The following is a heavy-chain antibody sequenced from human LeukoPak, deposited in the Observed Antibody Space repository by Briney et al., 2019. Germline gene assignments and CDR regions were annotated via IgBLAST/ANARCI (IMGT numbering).Heavy chain of an antibody. CDR1: GFTFSSYS. V-gene: IGHV3-48*04. CDR3: ARDSLTMIVVVTMDS. CDR2: ISSSSSTI. Sequence: QPGGSLRLSCAASGFTFSSYSMNWVRQAPGKGLEWVSYISSSSSTIYYADSVKGRFTISRDNAKNSLYLQMNSLRAEGTAVYYCARDSLTMIVVVTMDSWGQGTLVTVSS. D-gene: IGHD3-22*01. J-gene: IGHJ4*02.